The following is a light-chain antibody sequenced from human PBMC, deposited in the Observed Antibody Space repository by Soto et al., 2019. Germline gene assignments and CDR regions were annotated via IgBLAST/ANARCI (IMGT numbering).Light chain of an antibody. Sequence: DIQMTQSPSSLSASAGDRVSISCQASQDITNYLNWYQQKPGRAPKLLIYHASNLETGVPSRFSGSKSGTNFNSTISSLQPEDVATYYCQQYDNVPLTFGGGTKVEIK. CDR3: QQYDNVPLT. J-gene: IGKJ4*01. CDR2: HAS. V-gene: IGKV1-33*01. CDR1: QDITNY.